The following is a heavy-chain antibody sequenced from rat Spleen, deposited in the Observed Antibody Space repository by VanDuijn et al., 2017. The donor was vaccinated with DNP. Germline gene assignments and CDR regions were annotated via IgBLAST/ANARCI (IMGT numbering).Heavy chain of an antibody. CDR2: IIYDGSST. CDR1: GFTFSNYG. D-gene: IGHD1-11*01. V-gene: IGHV5S10*01. Sequence: EVQLVESGGDLVQPGRSLKLSCAASGFTFSNYGMAWVRQAPTKGLEWVATIIYDGSSTYYRDSVKGRFTISRDNAENTLFLQMDSLRSEDTATYYCATHSFSSGITTAFGSWGQGTLVTVSS. J-gene: IGHJ3*01. CDR3: ATHSFSSGITTAFGS.